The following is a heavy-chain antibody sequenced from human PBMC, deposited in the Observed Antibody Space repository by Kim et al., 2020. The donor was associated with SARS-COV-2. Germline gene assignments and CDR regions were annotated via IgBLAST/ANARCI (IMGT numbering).Heavy chain of an antibody. Sequence: GGSLRLSCTASGFTFGDYAMSWFRQAPGKGLEWVGFIRSKAYGGTTEYAASVKGRFTISRDDSKSIAYLQMNSLKTEDTAVYYCTRGRSGSYLPWYFDLWGRGTLVTVSS. J-gene: IGHJ2*01. D-gene: IGHD1-26*01. CDR3: TRGRSGSYLPWYFDL. CDR2: IRSKAYGGTT. CDR1: GFTFGDYA. V-gene: IGHV3-49*03.